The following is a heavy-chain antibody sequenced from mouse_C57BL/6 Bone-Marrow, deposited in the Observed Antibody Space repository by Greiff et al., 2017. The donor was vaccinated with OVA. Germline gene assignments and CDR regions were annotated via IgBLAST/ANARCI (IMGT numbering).Heavy chain of an antibody. CDR1: GYTFTAHT. Sequence: VQLQQSDAELVKPGASVKISCKVSGYTFTAHTIHWMKQRPEQGLEWIGYIYPRDGSPKYNEKFKGKATLTADKSSSTAYMQLLSLTSEDSAVYFCGTRGIYYGNNSYCAMDFWGKGTSVTVSS. CDR3: GTRGIYYGNNSYCAMDF. D-gene: IGHD2-1*01. CDR2: IYPRDGSP. V-gene: IGHV1-78*01. J-gene: IGHJ4*01.